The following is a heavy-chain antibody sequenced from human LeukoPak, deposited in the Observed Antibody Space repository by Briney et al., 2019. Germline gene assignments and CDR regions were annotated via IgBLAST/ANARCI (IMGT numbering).Heavy chain of an antibody. CDR1: GYSISSGYY. V-gene: IGHV4-38-2*02. CDR3: ARDGPNPLLTGYFADAFDI. CDR2: IYHSGST. J-gene: IGHJ3*02. D-gene: IGHD3-9*01. Sequence: TSETLSLTCTVSGYSISSGYYWGWIRQPPGKGLEWIGSIYHSGSTYYNPSLKSRVTISVDTSKNQFSLKLSSVTAADTAVYYCARDGPNPLLTGYFADAFDIWGQGTMVTVSS.